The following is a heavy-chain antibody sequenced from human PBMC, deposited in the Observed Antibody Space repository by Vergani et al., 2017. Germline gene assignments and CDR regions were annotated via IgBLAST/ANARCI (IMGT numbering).Heavy chain of an antibody. J-gene: IGHJ4*02. V-gene: IGHV3-11*05. CDR1: GFTFSDYY. Sequence: QVQLVESGGGLVKPGGSLRLSCAASGFTFSDYYMSWIRQAPGKGLEWVSYISSSSSYTNYADSVKGRFTISRDNAKNSLYLQMNSLRAEDTAVYYCARVRYIGSDPYFDYWGQGTLVTVS. CDR3: ARVRYIGSDPYFDY. CDR2: ISSSSSYT. D-gene: IGHD3-10*01.